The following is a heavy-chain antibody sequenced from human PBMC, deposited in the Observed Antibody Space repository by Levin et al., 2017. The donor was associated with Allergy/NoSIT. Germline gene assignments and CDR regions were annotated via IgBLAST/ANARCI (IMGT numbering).Heavy chain of an antibody. CDR1: GFTFSRYW. CDR2: IKEDGSEK. D-gene: IGHD2-2*01. J-gene: IGHJ4*02. CDR3: ARVACSSTSCYFDY. Sequence: SGGSLRLSCADSGFTFSRYWMSWVRQAPGKGLEWVANIKEDGSEKNYVDSVKGRFTISRDNAKNSLYLQMNCLRAEDTAVYYCARVACSSTSCYFDYWGQGALVTVSS. V-gene: IGHV3-7*04.